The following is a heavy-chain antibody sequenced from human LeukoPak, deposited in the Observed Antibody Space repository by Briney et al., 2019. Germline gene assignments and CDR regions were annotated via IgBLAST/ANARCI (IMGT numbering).Heavy chain of an antibody. Sequence: ASVKVSCKASGYTFTSYGISWMRQAPGQGLEWMGWISAYNGNTNYAQKLQGRVTMTTDTSTSTAYMELRSLRSDDTAVYYCASRSSSWYDYYGMDVWGQGTTVTVSS. D-gene: IGHD6-13*01. CDR3: ASRSSSWYDYYGMDV. J-gene: IGHJ6*02. V-gene: IGHV1-18*01. CDR1: GYTFTSYG. CDR2: ISAYNGNT.